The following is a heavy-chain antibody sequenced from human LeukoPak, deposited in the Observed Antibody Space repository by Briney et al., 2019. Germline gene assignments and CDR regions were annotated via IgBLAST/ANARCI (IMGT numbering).Heavy chain of an antibody. CDR1: GFTFSSYA. CDR2: ISGSGGST. V-gene: IGHV3-23*01. Sequence: GESLKISCAASGFTFSSYAMTWVRQAPGKGLEWVSGISGSGGSTFYADSVKGRFTISRDNYENTLYLHMNSLRADDTAVYYCAKDASSWFEYFPHWGQGTLVSVS. D-gene: IGHD2-2*01. J-gene: IGHJ1*01. CDR3: AKDASSWFEYFPH.